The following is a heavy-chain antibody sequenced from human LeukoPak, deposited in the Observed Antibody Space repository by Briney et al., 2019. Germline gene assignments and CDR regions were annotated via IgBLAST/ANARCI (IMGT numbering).Heavy chain of an antibody. D-gene: IGHD3-10*01. CDR2: IKQEGSEK. V-gene: IGHV3-7*01. CDR3: ASGSWLWCGELYGGGFDY. CDR1: GFTFSSYW. Sequence: GGSLRLSCAASGFTFSSYWMSWVRQAPGKGLEWVANIKQEGSEKYYVDSVKGRFTISRDNDKNSLYLQMNSLRAGDTAVYYCASGSWLWCGELYGGGFDYWGEGTLVTVSS. J-gene: IGHJ4*02.